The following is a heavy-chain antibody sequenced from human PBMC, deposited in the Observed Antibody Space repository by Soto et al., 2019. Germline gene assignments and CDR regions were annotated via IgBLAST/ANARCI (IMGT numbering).Heavy chain of an antibody. CDR2: IYHSGST. CDR1: GGSISSGGYS. D-gene: IGHD3-3*01. CDR3: ARGTPFGR. V-gene: IGHV4-30-2*01. J-gene: IGHJ4*02. Sequence: QLQLQESGSGLVKPSQTLSLTCAVSGGSISSGGYSWSWIRQPPGKGLEWIGYIYHSGSTYYHPSLKSRVTTAVDKSKNKFSLKLSAVTAADTAVYTCARGTPFGRRGQGTPVTVSS.